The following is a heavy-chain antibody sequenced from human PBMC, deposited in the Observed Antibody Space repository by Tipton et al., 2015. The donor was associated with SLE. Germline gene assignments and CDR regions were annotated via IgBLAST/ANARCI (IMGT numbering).Heavy chain of an antibody. CDR1: GASIGSHY. J-gene: IGHJ3*02. V-gene: IGHV4-59*11. Sequence: TLSLTCTVSGASIGSHYWSWIRQPPGKGLEWIGYMSSRGSTNYNPSLKSRVTISVDTSKNQFSLNLNSVTAADTAVYYRARCNYVEMATIRAFDIWGQGTMVTVSS. CDR2: MSSRGST. CDR3: ARCNYVEMATIRAFDI. D-gene: IGHD5-24*01.